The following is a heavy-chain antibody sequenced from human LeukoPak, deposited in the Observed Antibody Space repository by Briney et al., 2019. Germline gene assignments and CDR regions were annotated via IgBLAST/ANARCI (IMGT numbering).Heavy chain of an antibody. CDR1: GFTFSSYS. D-gene: IGHD2-21*02. CDR2: ISSSSSHI. V-gene: IGHV3-21*01. CDR3: ARGLYCGGDCYSPYGMDV. J-gene: IGHJ6*02. Sequence: PGGSLRLSCAASGFTFSSYSMIWVRQAPGRGLEWVSSISSSSSHIYYADSVKGRFTISRDNAKNSLYLQMNSLRAEDTAVYYCARGLYCGGDCYSPYGMDVWGQGTTVTVSS.